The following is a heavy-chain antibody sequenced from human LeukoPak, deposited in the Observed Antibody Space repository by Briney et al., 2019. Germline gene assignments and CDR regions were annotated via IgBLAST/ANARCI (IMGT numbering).Heavy chain of an antibody. CDR3: ARKSASGNYPLDY. CDR1: GFTFSSYW. D-gene: IGHD3-10*01. CDR2: IKQDGTEK. Sequence: GGSLRLSCAASGFTFSSYWMSWVRQAPGKGLEWVANIKQDGTEKYYVESLKGRFTISRDNAKNSLYLQMSSLRAEDTALYYCARKSASGNYPLDYWGQGTLVTVSS. V-gene: IGHV3-7*03. J-gene: IGHJ4*02.